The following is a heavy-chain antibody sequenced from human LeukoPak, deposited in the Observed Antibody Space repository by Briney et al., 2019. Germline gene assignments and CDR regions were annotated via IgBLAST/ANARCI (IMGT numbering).Heavy chain of an antibody. V-gene: IGHV3-23*01. J-gene: IGHJ4*02. CDR1: GFTFSSYA. CDR3: ARVVTMIVVVIGRIGGYFDY. CDR2: ISGSGGST. D-gene: IGHD3-22*01. Sequence: QSGGSLRLSCAASGFTFSSYAMSWVRQAPGKGLEWVSAISGSGGSTYYADSVKGRFTISRDNSKNTLYLQMNSLRAEDTAVYYCARVVTMIVVVIGRIGGYFDYWGQGTLVTVSS.